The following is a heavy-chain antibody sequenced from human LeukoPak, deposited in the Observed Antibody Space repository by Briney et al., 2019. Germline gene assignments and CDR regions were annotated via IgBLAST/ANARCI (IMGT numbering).Heavy chain of an antibody. J-gene: IGHJ4*01. CDR1: GFPVSSNY. V-gene: IGHV3-66*02. CDR3: ARGGYSYGLTFDF. CDR2: IYSGGSI. D-gene: IGHD5-18*01. Sequence: GGSLRLSCAASGFPVSSNYMSWVRQAPGKGLEWVSVIYSGGSIDYADSVKGRFTISRDNSKNTVYLQMNSLRAEDTAVYFCARGGYSYGLTFDFWGQGTLVTVSS.